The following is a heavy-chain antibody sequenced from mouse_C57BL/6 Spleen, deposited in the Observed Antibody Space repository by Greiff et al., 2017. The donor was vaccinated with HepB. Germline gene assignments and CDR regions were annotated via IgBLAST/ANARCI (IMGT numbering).Heavy chain of an antibody. Sequence: EVHLVESGGGLVQPGGSLKLSCAASGFTFSDYYMYWVRQTPEKRLEWVAYISNGGGSTYYPDTVKGRFTISRDNAKNTLYLQMSRLKSEDTAMYYCARHRFDYWGQGTTLTVSS. CDR1: GFTFSDYY. CDR2: ISNGGGST. V-gene: IGHV5-12*01. J-gene: IGHJ2*01. CDR3: ARHRFDY.